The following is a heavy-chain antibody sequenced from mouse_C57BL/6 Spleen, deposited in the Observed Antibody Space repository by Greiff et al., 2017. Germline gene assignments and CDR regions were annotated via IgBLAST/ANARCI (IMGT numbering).Heavy chain of an antibody. Sequence: EVKLVESGGGLVKPGGSLKLSCAASGFTFSSYAMSWVRQTPEKRLEWVATISDGGSYTYYPDNVKGRFTISRDNAKNNLNLQMSHLKSEDTAMYYCARELLYAMDYWGQGTSVTVSS. CDR1: GFTFSSYA. CDR3: ARELLYAMDY. J-gene: IGHJ4*01. D-gene: IGHD1-1*01. CDR2: ISDGGSYT. V-gene: IGHV5-4*01.